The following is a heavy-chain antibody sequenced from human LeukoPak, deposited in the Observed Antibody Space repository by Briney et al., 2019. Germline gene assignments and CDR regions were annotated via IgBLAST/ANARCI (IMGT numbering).Heavy chain of an antibody. V-gene: IGHV3-30*18. D-gene: IGHD2-8*01. CDR1: EFTFSSYG. J-gene: IGHJ6*03. CDR3: AKDRCSNGVGCYYYYMDV. Sequence: PGRSLRLSCAASEFTFSSYGMHWVRQAPGKGLEWVAVISYDGSNKYYADSVKGRFTISRDNSKNTLYLQMNSLRAEDTAVYYCAKDRCSNGVGCYYYYMDVWGKGTTVTISS. CDR2: ISYDGSNK.